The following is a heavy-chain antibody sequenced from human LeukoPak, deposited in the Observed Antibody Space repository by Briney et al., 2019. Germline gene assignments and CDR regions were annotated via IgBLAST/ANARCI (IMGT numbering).Heavy chain of an antibody. CDR2: ITGGGGT. D-gene: IGHD6-19*01. CDR3: AKGSDSGWYGAYFDY. J-gene: IGHJ4*02. CDR1: GFTFSSYW. Sequence: LSGGSLRLSCAASGFTFSSYWMSWVRQAPGKGLEWVSAITGGGGTYYADSVKGRFTISRDNSKNTLYLQMNSLRAEDTAVYYCAKGSDSGWYGAYFDYWGQGTLVTVSS. V-gene: IGHV3-23*01.